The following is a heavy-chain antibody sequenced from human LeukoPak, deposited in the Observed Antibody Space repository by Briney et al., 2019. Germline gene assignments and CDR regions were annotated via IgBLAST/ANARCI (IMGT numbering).Heavy chain of an antibody. D-gene: IGHD1-26*01. CDR2: IYISGGT. CDR3: ARHSRSYYDFDY. Sequence: PSQTLSLTCTVSGGSISSGNYYWSWIRQPAGMGLEWIGRIYISGGTDYNPSLKSRLTISIDTSKNQFYLRLSSVTAADTAVYYCARHSRSYYDFDYWGQGTLVTVSS. J-gene: IGHJ4*02. CDR1: GGSISSGNYY. V-gene: IGHV4-61*02.